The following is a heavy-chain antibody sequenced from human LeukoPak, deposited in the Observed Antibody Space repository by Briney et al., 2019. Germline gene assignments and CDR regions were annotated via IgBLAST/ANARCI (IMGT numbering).Heavy chain of an antibody. CDR3: AKDSSGYPPFDY. CDR2: ISGSGDTT. Sequence: GGSLRLSCAASGFTLTRYWMSWVRQAPGKGLEWVSAISGSGDTTYYADSVKGRFTMSRDNSKNTLYLQMNSLRADDTAVYYCAKDSSGYPPFDYWGQGTLVTVSS. V-gene: IGHV3-23*01. CDR1: GFTLTRYW. J-gene: IGHJ4*02. D-gene: IGHD3-22*01.